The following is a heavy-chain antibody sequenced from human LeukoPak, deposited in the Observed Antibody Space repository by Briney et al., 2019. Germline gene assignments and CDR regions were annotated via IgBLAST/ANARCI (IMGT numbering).Heavy chain of an antibody. Sequence: PGRSLRLSCAASGFTFSSYGMHWVRQAPGKGLEWVAVISYDGSNKYYADPVKGRFTISRDNSKNTLYLQMNSLRAEDTAVYYCAKGSQGRGYSGYDRIYNYYYYYGMDVWGQGTTVTVSS. CDR3: AKGSQGRGYSGYDRIYNYYYYYGMDV. V-gene: IGHV3-30*18. D-gene: IGHD5-12*01. CDR2: ISYDGSNK. CDR1: GFTFSSYG. J-gene: IGHJ6*02.